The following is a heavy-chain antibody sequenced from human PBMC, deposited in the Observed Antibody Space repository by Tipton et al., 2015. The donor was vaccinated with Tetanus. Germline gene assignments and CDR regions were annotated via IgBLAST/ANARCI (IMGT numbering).Heavy chain of an antibody. D-gene: IGHD3-22*01. CDR1: VGSISSGDYY. CDR2: IYKSGNT. CDR3: ARVGYYYYYMDV. J-gene: IGHJ6*03. Sequence: TLSLTCTVSVGSISSGDYYWSWVRQSPGEGLAWIGHIYKSGNTYYKPSLKSRVVISIDASKNQFSLKLNSMTAADTAVYYCARVGYYYYYMDVWGKGSWVAVSS. V-gene: IGHV4-30-4*01.